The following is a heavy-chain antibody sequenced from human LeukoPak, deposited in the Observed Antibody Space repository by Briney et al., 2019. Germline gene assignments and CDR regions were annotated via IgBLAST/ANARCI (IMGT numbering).Heavy chain of an antibody. CDR1: GFTFSSYE. Sequence: PGGSLRLSCAASGFTFSSYEMNWVRQAPGKGLEWISYISTTGSTIYNTDIVQGRFTISRDNARSSLYLQMNSLRAEDTAVYYCARNFIYYVLWGQGTLVTVSS. CDR2: ISTTGSTI. CDR3: ARNFIYYVL. D-gene: IGHD3-10*02. V-gene: IGHV3-48*03. J-gene: IGHJ4*02.